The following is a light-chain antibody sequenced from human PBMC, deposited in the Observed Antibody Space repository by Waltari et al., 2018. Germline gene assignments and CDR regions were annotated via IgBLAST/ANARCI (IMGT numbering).Light chain of an antibody. CDR2: WAS. J-gene: IGKJ2*01. CDR1: QSVLCSSNNKNY. V-gene: IGKV4-1*01. CDR3: QQYYSTPYT. Sequence: DIVMTQSPDSLAVSLGVRATINCKSSQSVLCSSNNKNYLAWYQQKPGQPPKLLIYWASTREFGVPDRFSGSGSGTDFTLTISSLQAEDVAVYYCQQYYSTPYTFGQGTKLEIK.